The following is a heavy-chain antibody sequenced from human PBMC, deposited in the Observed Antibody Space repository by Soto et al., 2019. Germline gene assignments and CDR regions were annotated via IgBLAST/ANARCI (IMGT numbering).Heavy chain of an antibody. V-gene: IGHV3-48*02. Sequence: GGSLRLSCAASGFTFSSYSMNWVRQAPGKGLEWVSYISSSSSTIYYADSVKGRFTISRDNAKNSLYLQMNSLRDEDTAVYYCARDVGYYYDSSGYYRFDYWGQGTLVTVSS. CDR3: ARDVGYYYDSSGYYRFDY. D-gene: IGHD3-22*01. J-gene: IGHJ4*02. CDR2: ISSSSSTI. CDR1: GFTFSSYS.